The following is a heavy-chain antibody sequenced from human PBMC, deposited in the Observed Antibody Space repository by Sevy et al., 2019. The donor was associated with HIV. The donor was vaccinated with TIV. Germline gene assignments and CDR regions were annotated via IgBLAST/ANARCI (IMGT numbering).Heavy chain of an antibody. V-gene: IGHV3-9*01. CDR3: ARGNSGSFDY. Sequence: GGSLRLSCAASGFTFDDYGMHWVRQAPGKGLEWVSGLTWTSSSITYADSVKGRFTVWRDNAKNSLYLQMNSLRPGDTAVYYCARGNSGSFDYWGQGTLVTVSS. D-gene: IGHD3-22*01. CDR2: LTWTSSSI. J-gene: IGHJ4*02. CDR1: GFTFDDYG.